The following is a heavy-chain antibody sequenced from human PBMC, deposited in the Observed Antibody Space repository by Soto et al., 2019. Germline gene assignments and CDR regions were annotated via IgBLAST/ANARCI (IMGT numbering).Heavy chain of an antibody. D-gene: IGHD2-15*01. J-gene: IGHJ3*01. CDR1: GYTLTELS. CDR2: FDPEDGET. Sequence: ASVKVSCKVSGYTLTELSMHWVRQAPGKGLEWMGCFDPEDGETIYAQKFQGRVTMTEDTSTDTAYMELSSLRSEDTAVYYCVNRGISGPIFWGQGTMVTVSS. V-gene: IGHV1-24*01. CDR3: VNRGISGPIF.